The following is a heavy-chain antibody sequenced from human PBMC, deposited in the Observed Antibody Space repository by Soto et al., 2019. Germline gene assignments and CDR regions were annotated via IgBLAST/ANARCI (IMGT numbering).Heavy chain of an antibody. V-gene: IGHV4-34*01. CDR3: ARGRYYGSGSYYRLDY. CDR1: GGSFSGYY. Sequence: SETLSLTCAVYGGSFSGYYWSWIRQPPGKGLEWIGEINHSGSTNYNPSLKSRVTISVDTSKNQFSLKLSSVTAADTAVYYCARGRYYGSGSYYRLDYWGQGTLVTVS. D-gene: IGHD3-10*01. CDR2: INHSGST. J-gene: IGHJ4*02.